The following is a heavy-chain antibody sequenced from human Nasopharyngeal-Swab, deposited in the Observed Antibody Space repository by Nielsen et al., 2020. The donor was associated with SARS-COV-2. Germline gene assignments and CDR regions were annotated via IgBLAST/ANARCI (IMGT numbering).Heavy chain of an antibody. CDR3: ARDPGYSYPYYFDY. CDR1: GFTFSGYW. V-gene: IGHV3-7*01. CDR2: IKQDGSEK. D-gene: IGHD5-18*01. Sequence: GESLKISCAASGFTFSGYWMSWVRQAPGKGLEWVANIKQDGSEKYYVDSVKGRFTISRDNAKNSLYLQMNSLRAEDTAVYYCARDPGYSYPYYFDYWGRGTLVTVSS. J-gene: IGHJ4*02.